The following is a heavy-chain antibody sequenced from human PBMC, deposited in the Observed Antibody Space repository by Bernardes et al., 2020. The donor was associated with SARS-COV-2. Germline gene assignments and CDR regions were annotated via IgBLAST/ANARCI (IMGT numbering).Heavy chain of an antibody. Sequence: GGSLRLSCAASGFTFSSYGMHWVRQAPGKGLEWVAVIWYDGSNKYYADSVKGRFTISRDNSKNTLYLQMNSLRAEDTAVYYCARDTLERRGSNYDWYFDLWGRGTLVTVSS. CDR2: IWYDGSNK. CDR3: ARDTLERRGSNYDWYFDL. D-gene: IGHD4-4*01. CDR1: GFTFSSYG. J-gene: IGHJ2*01. V-gene: IGHV3-33*01.